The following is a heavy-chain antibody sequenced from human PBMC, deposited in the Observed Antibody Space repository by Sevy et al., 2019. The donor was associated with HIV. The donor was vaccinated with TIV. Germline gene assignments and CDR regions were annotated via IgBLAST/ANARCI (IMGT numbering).Heavy chain of an antibody. V-gene: IGHV1-24*01. D-gene: IGHD3-22*01. CDR2: FDPEDGKT. J-gene: IGHJ4*02. CDR3: ASTRDYYESNGYYFDF. Sequence: ASVKVSCKVSGSTLTQLSMHSVRQAPGIGLEWMVTFDPEDGKTLYAQKFQGRVTMTEDTSTHTAYMELSSLTSEDTAIYYCASTRDYYESNGYYFDFWGQGTLVTVSS. CDR1: GSTLTQLS.